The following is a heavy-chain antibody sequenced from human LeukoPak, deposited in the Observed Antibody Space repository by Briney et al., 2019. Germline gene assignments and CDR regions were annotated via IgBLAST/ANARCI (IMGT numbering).Heavy chain of an antibody. CDR2: ISTSGST. J-gene: IGHJ4*02. Sequence: GGSLRVSCAASGFTFAIYGMSWVRQTPGKGLEWVSSISTSGSTHHADSVKGRFTISSDIAKSTLYLQMNSLRAEDTAVYHCAKGGSGGDWARIDYWGQGTLVTVSS. V-gene: IGHV3-23*01. D-gene: IGHD2-21*02. CDR1: GFTFAIYG. CDR3: AKGGSGGDWARIDY.